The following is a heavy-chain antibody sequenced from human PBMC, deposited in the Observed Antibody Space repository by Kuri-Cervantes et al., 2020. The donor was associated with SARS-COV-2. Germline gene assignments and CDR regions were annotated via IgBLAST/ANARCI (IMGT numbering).Heavy chain of an antibody. D-gene: IGHD3-22*01. CDR3: ARSYFYDSSGYVMDY. CDR2: ISGSGGST. J-gene: IGHJ4*02. Sequence: GESLKISCAASGFTFSSYAMSWVRQAPGKGLEWVSAISGSGGSTYYADSVKGRFTISRDNSKNTLYLQMNSLRSDDTAVYYCARSYFYDSSGYVMDYWGQGTLVTVSS. V-gene: IGHV3-23*01. CDR1: GFTFSSYA.